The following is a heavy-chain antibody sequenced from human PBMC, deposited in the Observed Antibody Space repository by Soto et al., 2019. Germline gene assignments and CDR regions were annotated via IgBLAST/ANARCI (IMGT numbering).Heavy chain of an antibody. J-gene: IGHJ4*02. V-gene: IGHV3-48*01. CDR1: GFTFSSYS. Sequence: PGGSLRLSCAASGFTFSSYSMNWVRQAPGKGLEWVSYISSSSSTIYYADSVKGRFTISRDNAKNSLYLQMNSLRAEDTAVYYCAREYTVTTLDYWGQGNLVTVSS. D-gene: IGHD4-17*01. CDR2: ISSSSSTI. CDR3: AREYTVTTLDY.